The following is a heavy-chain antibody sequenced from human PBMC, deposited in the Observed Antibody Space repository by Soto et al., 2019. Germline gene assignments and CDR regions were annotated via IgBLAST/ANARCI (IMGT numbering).Heavy chain of an antibody. J-gene: IGHJ3*02. Sequence: GGSLRLSCAASGFSFSTYSMNWVRQTPGKGLEWVSTILVGGSTHYEDSVKGRFTISRDTSKNTVYLQMNRLPGGDTAVYYCAKATATSGGAFEIYGQGTMVTVSS. CDR1: GFSFSTYS. D-gene: IGHD1-1*01. V-gene: IGHV3-23*01. CDR2: ILVGGST. CDR3: AKATATSGGAFEI.